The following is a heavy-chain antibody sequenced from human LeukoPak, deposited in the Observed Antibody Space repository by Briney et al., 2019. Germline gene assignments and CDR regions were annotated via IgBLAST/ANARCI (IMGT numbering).Heavy chain of an antibody. J-gene: IGHJ2*01. CDR3: ARCHQPDWYFDL. Sequence: ASVKVSCKASGYTFTSYGISWVRQAPGQGLEWMGWISAYNGNTNYAQKFQGRVTMTRDTSISTAYMDLSSLRSDDTAVYYCARCHQPDWYFDLWGRGTLVTVSS. CDR2: ISAYNGNT. V-gene: IGHV1-18*01. CDR1: GYTFTSYG. D-gene: IGHD1-14*01.